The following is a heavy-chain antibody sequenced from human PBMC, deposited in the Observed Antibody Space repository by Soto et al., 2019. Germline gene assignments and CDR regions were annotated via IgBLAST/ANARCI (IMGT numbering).Heavy chain of an antibody. J-gene: IGHJ4*02. CDR3: ARREGDSSWYAY. CDR1: GGSISSSSYY. D-gene: IGHD6-13*01. Sequence: PSETLSLTCTVSGGSISSSSYYWGWIRQPPGKGLEWIGSIYYSGSTYYNPSLKSRVTISVDTSKNQFSLKLSSVTAADTAVYYCARREGDSSWYAYWGQGTLVTVSS. V-gene: IGHV4-39*01. CDR2: IYYSGST.